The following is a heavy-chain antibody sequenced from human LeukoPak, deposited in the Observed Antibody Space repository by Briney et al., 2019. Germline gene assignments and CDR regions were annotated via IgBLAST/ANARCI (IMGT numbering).Heavy chain of an antibody. CDR3: ARDLNWGFDY. V-gene: IGHV3-33*01. J-gene: IGHJ4*02. CDR1: GFTFSYYG. Sequence: GTSLRLSCAASGFTFSYYGMSWVRQAPGQGLEWVAVIWFDGTNDDYADSVKGRFTISRDNAKNSLSLQMNSLRDDDTAVYYCARDLNWGFDYWGQGTLVTVSS. D-gene: IGHD7-27*01. CDR2: IWFDGTND.